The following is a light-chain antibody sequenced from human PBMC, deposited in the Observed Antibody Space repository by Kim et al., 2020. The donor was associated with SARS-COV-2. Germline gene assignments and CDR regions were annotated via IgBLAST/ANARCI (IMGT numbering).Light chain of an antibody. CDR1: DIGTKS. CDR3: QVWDSGSDQWV. CDR2: YDT. V-gene: IGLV3-21*04. J-gene: IGLJ3*02. Sequence: APGKTATITCGGDDIGTKSVHWYQQQPGQATVLVIYYDTDRPSGIPERFSASNSGNTATLTVSRVEAEDEAYYYCQVWDSGSDQWVFGGGTKLTVL.